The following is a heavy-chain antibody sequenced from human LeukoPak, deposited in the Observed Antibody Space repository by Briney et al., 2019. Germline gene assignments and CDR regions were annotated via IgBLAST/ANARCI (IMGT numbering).Heavy chain of an antibody. CDR2: ISGSGGST. CDR1: GFTFSSYA. CDR3: AKEHLGYCSSTSCLPGDYGMDV. D-gene: IGHD2-2*01. Sequence: GGSLRLSCAASGFTFSSYAMSWVRQAPGKGLEWVSAISGSGGSTYYADSVKGRFTISRDNSKNTLYLQVNSLRAEDTAVYYCAKEHLGYCSSTSCLPGDYGMDVWGQGTTVTVSS. J-gene: IGHJ6*02. V-gene: IGHV3-23*01.